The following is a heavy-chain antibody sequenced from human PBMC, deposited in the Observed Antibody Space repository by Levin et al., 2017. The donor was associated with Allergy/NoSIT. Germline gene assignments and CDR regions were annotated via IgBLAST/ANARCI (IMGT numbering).Heavy chain of an antibody. V-gene: IGHV3-23*01. CDR3: AKGVGGGNSVYFDY. CDR1: GFTFTNFV. J-gene: IGHJ4*02. Sequence: PGESLKISCAASGFTFTNFVMNWVRQAPGKGLEWVSGVSETGDITYYADSVKGRFTVSRDNSRNTLYLQMNSLRAEDTALYYCAKGVGGGNSVYFDYWGQGTLVTVSS. D-gene: IGHD4-23*01. CDR2: VSETGDIT.